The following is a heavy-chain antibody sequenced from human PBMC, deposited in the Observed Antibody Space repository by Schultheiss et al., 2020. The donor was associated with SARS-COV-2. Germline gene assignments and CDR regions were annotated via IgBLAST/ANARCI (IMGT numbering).Heavy chain of an antibody. Sequence: GGSLRLSCTASGFTFGDYAMSWVRQAPGKGLEWVGFIRSKAYGGTTEYAASVKGRFTISRDDSKSIAYLQMNSLKTEDTAVYYCTRVRVRGIAAAGCDYWGQGTLVTVSS. J-gene: IGHJ4*02. V-gene: IGHV3-49*04. CDR2: IRSKAYGGTT. D-gene: IGHD6-13*01. CDR1: GFTFGDYA. CDR3: TRVRVRGIAAAGCDY.